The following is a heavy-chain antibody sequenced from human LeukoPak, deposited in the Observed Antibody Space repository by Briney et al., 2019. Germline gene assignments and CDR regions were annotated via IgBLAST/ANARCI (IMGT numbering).Heavy chain of an antibody. V-gene: IGHV1-2*02. CDR1: GYTFTGYY. CDR3: ASPRHNWNYPDV. J-gene: IGHJ6*03. Sequence: GASVKVSCKASGYTFTGYYMHWVRQAPGQGLEWMGWINPNSGGTNYAQKFQGRVTMTRDTSITTAYLEVSSLRTDDTAVYYCASPRHNWNYPDVWGKGTTVTVSS. CDR2: INPNSGGT. D-gene: IGHD1-20*01.